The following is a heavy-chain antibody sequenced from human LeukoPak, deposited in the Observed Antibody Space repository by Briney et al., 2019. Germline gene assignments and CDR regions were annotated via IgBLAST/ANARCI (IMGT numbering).Heavy chain of an antibody. CDR3: ARDKGYDFHYYYYMDV. CDR1: GYSISSGYY. V-gene: IGHV4-38-2*02. CDR2: IYHSGST. D-gene: IGHD3-3*01. Sequence: PSETLSLTCTVSGYSISSGYYWGWIRQPPGKGLEWLGSIYHSGSTYYNPSLKSRVTRSVDASKNQFSLKLSSVTAADTAVYYCARDKGYDFHYYYYMDVWGKGTTVTVSS. J-gene: IGHJ6*03.